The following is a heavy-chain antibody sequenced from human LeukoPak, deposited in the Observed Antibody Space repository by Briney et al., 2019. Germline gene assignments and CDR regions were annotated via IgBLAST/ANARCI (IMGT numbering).Heavy chain of an antibody. CDR2: SYYSGST. J-gene: IGHJ4*02. V-gene: IGHV4-59*01. D-gene: IGHD3-10*01. CDR1: GASIRSYY. Sequence: SETLSLTCTVSGASIRSYYWSWIRQPPGKGLEWIAYSYYSGSTNYNPSLKSRVTVSLDTSKSQFSLNLSSVTAADTAVYYCARVLTYFYGSGTYPAAHYYFDYWGQGTLVTVSS. CDR3: ARVLTYFYGSGTYPAAHYYFDY.